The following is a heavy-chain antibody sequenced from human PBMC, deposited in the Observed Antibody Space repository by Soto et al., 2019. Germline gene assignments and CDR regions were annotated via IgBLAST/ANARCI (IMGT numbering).Heavy chain of an antibody. CDR3: ARAPHGYDYIWGSYPGGYFDY. CDR1: GGSISSYY. J-gene: IGHJ4*02. V-gene: IGHV4-59*01. D-gene: IGHD3-16*02. CDR2: IYYSGST. Sequence: PSETLSLTCTVSGGSISSYYWSWIRQPPGKGLEWIGYIYYSGSTNYNPSLKSRVTISVDTSKNQFSLKLSSVTAADTAVYYCARAPHGYDYIWGSYPGGYFDYWGQGTLVTVSS.